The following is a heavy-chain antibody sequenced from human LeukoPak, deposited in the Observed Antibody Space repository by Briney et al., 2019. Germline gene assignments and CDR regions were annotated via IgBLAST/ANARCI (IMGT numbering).Heavy chain of an antibody. Sequence: SETLSLTCTVSGGSISSHYWSWIRQPPGKELEWIGYIYYSGSTNYNPSLKSRVTISVDTSKNQFSLKLSSVTAADTAVYYCARGFDYDSSGRFDYWGQGTLVTVSS. CDR1: GGSISSHY. J-gene: IGHJ4*02. CDR2: IYYSGST. D-gene: IGHD3-22*01. V-gene: IGHV4-59*11. CDR3: ARGFDYDSSGRFDY.